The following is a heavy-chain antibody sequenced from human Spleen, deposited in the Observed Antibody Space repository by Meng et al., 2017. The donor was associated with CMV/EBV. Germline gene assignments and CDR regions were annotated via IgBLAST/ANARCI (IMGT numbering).Heavy chain of an antibody. D-gene: IGHD5-24*01. CDR3: ASATPRRQMATMYDY. V-gene: IGHV3-53*01. CDR1: GLTLSDYY. Sequence: VQLWEAGGGLFQPGGSSRLACAASGLTLSDYYMSWIRQAPGKGLEWVSVIYSGGSTYYADSVKGRFTISRDNSKNTLYLQMNSLRAEDTAVYYCASATPRRQMATMYDYWGQGTLVTVSS. CDR2: IYSGGST. J-gene: IGHJ4*02.